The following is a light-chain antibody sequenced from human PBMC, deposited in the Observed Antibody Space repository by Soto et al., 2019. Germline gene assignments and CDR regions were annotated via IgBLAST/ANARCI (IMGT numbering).Light chain of an antibody. J-gene: IGLJ2*01. V-gene: IGLV2-14*01. CDR3: SSFTSSTTLL. Sequence: QSALTQPASVSGSPGQSITISCTGTATDVGAYNYVSWYQQHPGRAPKLIIYAVTDRPSGVADRFSGSKSGDTASPTISGLQAEDEAHYYCSSFTSSTTLLFGGGTQLTVL. CDR2: AVT. CDR1: ATDVGAYNY.